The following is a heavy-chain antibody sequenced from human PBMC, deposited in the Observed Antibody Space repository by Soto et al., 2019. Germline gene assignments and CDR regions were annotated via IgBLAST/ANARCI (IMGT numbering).Heavy chain of an antibody. D-gene: IGHD6-13*01. CDR1: GGSFSGYY. CDR3: ARAGRQLVFDY. V-gene: IGHV4-34*01. CDR2: INHSGST. J-gene: IGHJ4*02. Sequence: PSETLSLTCAVYGGSFSGYYWSWIRQPPGKGLEWIGEINHSGSTNYNPPLKSRVTISVDTSKNQFSLKLSSVTAADTAVYYCARAGRQLVFDYWGQGTLVTVSS.